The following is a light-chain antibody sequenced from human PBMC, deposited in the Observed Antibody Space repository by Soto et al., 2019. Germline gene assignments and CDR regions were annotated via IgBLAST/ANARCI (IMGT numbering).Light chain of an antibody. CDR3: SSYTSSPYVV. Sequence: ALTQPASVSGSPGQSITISCTGTSSDVGGYNYVSWYQQHPGKAPKLMIYDVSNRPSGVSNRFSGSKSGNTASLTISGLQAEDEADYYCSSYTSSPYVVFGGGTKLTVL. CDR1: SSDVGGYNY. CDR2: DVS. V-gene: IGLV2-14*01. J-gene: IGLJ2*01.